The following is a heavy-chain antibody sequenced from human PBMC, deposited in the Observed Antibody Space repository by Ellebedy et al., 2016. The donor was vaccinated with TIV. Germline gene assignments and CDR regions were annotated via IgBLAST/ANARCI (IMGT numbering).Heavy chain of an antibody. CDR1: GFTFSSYE. D-gene: IGHD1-1*01. CDR2: ISSSGSTI. Sequence: GGSLRLSCVASGFTFSSYEMNWVRQAPGKGLEWVSYISSSGSTIYYADSVKGRFTISRDNAKNSLYLQMNSLRAEDTAVYYCARVKTGTTSNHWGQGTMVTVSS. CDR3: ARVKTGTTSNH. J-gene: IGHJ3*01. V-gene: IGHV3-48*03.